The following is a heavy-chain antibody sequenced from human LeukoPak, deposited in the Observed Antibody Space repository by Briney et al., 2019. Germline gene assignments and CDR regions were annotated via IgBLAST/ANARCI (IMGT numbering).Heavy chain of an antibody. V-gene: IGHV3-21*01. CDR2: ISSSSSYI. CDR3: ARTSRMSRMMDC. D-gene: IGHD2-15*01. J-gene: IGHJ4*02. CDR1: GFTFSSYS. Sequence: GGSLRLSCAASGFTFSSYSMNWVRQAPGKGLEWVSSISSSSSYIYYADSVKGRFTISRDNAKNSLYLQMNSLRAEDTAVYYCARTSRMSRMMDCWGQGTLVTVSS.